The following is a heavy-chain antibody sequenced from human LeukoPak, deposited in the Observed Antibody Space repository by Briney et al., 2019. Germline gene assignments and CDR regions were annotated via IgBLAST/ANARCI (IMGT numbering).Heavy chain of an antibody. V-gene: IGHV1-69*05. CDR3: ARAPYARRRAFHFYYYMDV. Sequence: SVKVSCKPSGGTFSSYAISWVRQAPGQGLEWMGGIIPIFGTPKYAQKFQGRVTITTDESTSTAYMELSTLRSEDTAVYYCARAPYARRRAFHFYYYMDVWGKGTTVTVSS. J-gene: IGHJ6*03. D-gene: IGHD6-6*01. CDR2: IIPIFGTP. CDR1: GGTFSSYA.